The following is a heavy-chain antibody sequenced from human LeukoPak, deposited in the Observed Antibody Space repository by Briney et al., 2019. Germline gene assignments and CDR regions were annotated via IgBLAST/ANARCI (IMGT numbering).Heavy chain of an antibody. CDR2: INSNSNYM. CDR3: ARSEFEAFDM. J-gene: IGHJ3*02. V-gene: IGHV3-21*01. CDR1: GFIFSYYS. D-gene: IGHD3-10*01. Sequence: AGGSLRLSCAASGFIFSYYSMSWVRQAPGKGLEWVSSINSNSNYMSYADSVKGRFTISRDNAKNSLYLQMTSLRAEDTAVYYCARSEFEAFDMWGQGTMVTVSS.